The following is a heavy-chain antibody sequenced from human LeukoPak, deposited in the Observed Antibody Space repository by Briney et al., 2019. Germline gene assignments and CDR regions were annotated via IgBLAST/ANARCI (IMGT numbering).Heavy chain of an antibody. J-gene: IGHJ5*02. CDR1: GFTFSSYS. CDR3: AKAPSSWYPNWFDP. Sequence: PGGSLRLSCAASGFTFSSYSMNWVRQAPGKGLEWVSSISSSSSYIYYADSVKGRFTISRDNAKNSLYLQMNSLRADDTAVYYCAKAPSSWYPNWFDPWGQGTLVTVSS. V-gene: IGHV3-21*04. CDR2: ISSSSSYI. D-gene: IGHD6-13*01.